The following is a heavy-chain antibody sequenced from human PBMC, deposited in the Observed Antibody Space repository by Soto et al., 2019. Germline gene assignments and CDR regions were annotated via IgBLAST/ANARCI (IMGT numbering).Heavy chain of an antibody. J-gene: IGHJ4*02. V-gene: IGHV3-21*01. Sequence: EVQLVESGGGLVKPGGSLRLSCAASGFTFSSYSMNWVRQAPGKGLEWVSSISSSSSYIYYADSVKGRFTMSRDNAKNSLYLQMNSLRVEDTAVYYCARVGGQLVPGFDYWGQGTLVTVSS. CDR3: ARVGGQLVPGFDY. CDR1: GFTFSSYS. CDR2: ISSSSSYI. D-gene: IGHD6-6*01.